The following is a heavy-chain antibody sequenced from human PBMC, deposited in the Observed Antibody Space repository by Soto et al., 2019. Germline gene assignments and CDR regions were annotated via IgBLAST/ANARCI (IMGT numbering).Heavy chain of an antibody. CDR2: INPETGAT. D-gene: IGHD2-2*01. Sequence: QVQLVQSGADVKTPGASVRVSCKASRYTFTGYYVHWVREAPGQGLEWMGWINPETGATSYAQKFQGRVTLSRDTSINTAYLELSSLRFDDAPVYFCARERYQVISDGMDVWGQVTTVTVSS. J-gene: IGHJ6*02. CDR1: RYTFTGYY. CDR3: ARERYQVISDGMDV. V-gene: IGHV1-2*02.